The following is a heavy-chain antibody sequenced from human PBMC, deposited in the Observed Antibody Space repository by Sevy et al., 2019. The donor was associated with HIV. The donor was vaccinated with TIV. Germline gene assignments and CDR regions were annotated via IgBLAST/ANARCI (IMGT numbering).Heavy chain of an antibody. CDR3: ARDLASGSFFSLYFDY. V-gene: IGHV3-11*01. Sequence: GGSLRLSCAASGLNVSDYFMSWIRQAPGKRPEWVSSISGRGTFIYYAGLGKGRFTISRDKAKNSLYLQMNSLRAEDTAIYYCARDLASGSFFSLYFDYWGQGTLVTVSS. CDR1: GLNVSDYF. CDR2: ISGRGTFI. J-gene: IGHJ4*02. D-gene: IGHD3-10*01.